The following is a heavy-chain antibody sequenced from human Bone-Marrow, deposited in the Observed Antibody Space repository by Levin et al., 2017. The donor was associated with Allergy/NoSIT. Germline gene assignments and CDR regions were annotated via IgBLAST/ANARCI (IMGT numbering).Heavy chain of an antibody. D-gene: IGHD6-25*01. CDR2: IQNSGST. J-gene: IGHJ5*02. Sequence: SETLSLTCTVSGGSISSFYWGWIRQPPWKGLELIGYIQNSGSTNYNPSIQSRVTISMDTSKNQFSLKLRSVTAADTAIYYCARVSAGAADPWGQGTLVTVSS. CDR3: ARVSAGAADP. CDR1: GGSISSFY. V-gene: IGHV4-59*01.